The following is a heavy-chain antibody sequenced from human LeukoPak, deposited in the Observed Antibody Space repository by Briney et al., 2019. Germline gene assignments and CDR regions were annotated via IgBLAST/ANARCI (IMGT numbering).Heavy chain of an antibody. D-gene: IGHD2-2*01. J-gene: IGHJ6*02. CDR1: GFTFSSYA. CDR2: INHSGGT. V-gene: IGHV4-34*01. Sequence: GSLRLSCAASGFTFSSYAMSWVRQPPGKGLEWIGEINHSGGTNYNPSLKSRVTISVDTSKNQFSLKLSSVTAADTAVYYCARGQVVPPRGPCYYYYGMDVWGQGTTVTVSS. CDR3: ARGQVVPPRGPCYYYYGMDV.